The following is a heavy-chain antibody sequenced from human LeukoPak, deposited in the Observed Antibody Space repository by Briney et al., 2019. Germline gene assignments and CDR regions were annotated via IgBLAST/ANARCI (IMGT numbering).Heavy chain of an antibody. CDR2: ISAYNGNT. Sequence: ASVKVSCKASGYTFTSYGISWVRQAPGQGLEWMGWISAYNGNTNYAQKLQGRVTMTTDTSTSTAYMELRSLRSDNTAVYYCARNNYYDSSGYYYNWGQGTLVTVSS. D-gene: IGHD3-22*01. CDR1: GYTFTSYG. V-gene: IGHV1-18*01. CDR3: ARNNYYDSSGYYYN. J-gene: IGHJ4*02.